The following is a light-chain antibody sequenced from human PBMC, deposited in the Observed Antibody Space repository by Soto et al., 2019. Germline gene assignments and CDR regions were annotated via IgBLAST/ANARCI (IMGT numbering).Light chain of an antibody. Sequence: EIVMTHSPATLSLSPGERATLSCRASQSVSNNLAWYQQKPGQAPRLLIYGASTRATAIPARFSGSGSGTEFTLTISSLQSEDFAVYFCQQYDNWPYTLGQGTKVDIK. CDR2: GAS. V-gene: IGKV3-15*01. CDR3: QQYDNWPYT. CDR1: QSVSNN. J-gene: IGKJ2*01.